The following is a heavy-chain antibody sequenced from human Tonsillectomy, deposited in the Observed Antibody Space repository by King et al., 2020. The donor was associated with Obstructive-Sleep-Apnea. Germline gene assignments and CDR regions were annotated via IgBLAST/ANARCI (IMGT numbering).Heavy chain of an antibody. CDR3: ARAYYDSSGYSGPYYYYGMDV. V-gene: IGHV3-30*04. CDR2: ISYDGSNK. CDR1: GFTFSSYA. Sequence: VQLVESGGGVVQPGRSLRLSCAASGFTFSSYALHWVRHAPGKGLEWVVVISYDGSNKYYADAVKVRFTISRDNSKNTLYLQMNSLRAEDTAVYYCARAYYDSSGYSGPYYYYGMDVWGQGTTVTVSS. J-gene: IGHJ6*02. D-gene: IGHD3-22*01.